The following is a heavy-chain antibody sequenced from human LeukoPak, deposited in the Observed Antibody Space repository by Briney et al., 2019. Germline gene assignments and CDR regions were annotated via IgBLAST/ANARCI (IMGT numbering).Heavy chain of an antibody. CDR3: ARAGGSRYYYAMDV. Sequence: PGGSLRLSCAASGFTFDDYGMHWVRQAPGKGLEWVSGISWNSVSVGYADSVKGRFTISRDNAENSLYLQMNSLRAEDTAFYYCARAGGSRYYYAMDVWGQGTTVTVSS. CDR2: ISWNSVSV. J-gene: IGHJ6*02. D-gene: IGHD3-16*01. CDR1: GFTFDDYG. V-gene: IGHV3-9*01.